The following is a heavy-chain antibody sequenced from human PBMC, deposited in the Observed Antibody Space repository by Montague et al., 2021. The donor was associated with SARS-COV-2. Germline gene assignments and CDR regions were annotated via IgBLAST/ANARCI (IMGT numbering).Heavy chain of an antibody. J-gene: IGHJ2*01. D-gene: IGHD6-13*01. CDR1: GVSFSGNY. Sequence: SETLSLTCAVYGVSFSGNYWSWIRLAPGKGLEWIGKINHSGRTXXXPXXXXRVTISVDTSTTQFSLYLNSVTAAATAVSFCTRGPVFNNSWYSLPTLDQRPSWCFDLWGRGTLVIVSS. CDR2: INHSGRT. V-gene: IGHV4-34*01. CDR3: TRGPVFNNSWYSLPTLDQRPSWCFDL.